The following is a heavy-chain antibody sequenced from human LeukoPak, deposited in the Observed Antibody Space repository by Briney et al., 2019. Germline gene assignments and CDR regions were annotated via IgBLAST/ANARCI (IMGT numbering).Heavy chain of an antibody. Sequence: ASVKVSCKASVYTFTGYYMHWVRQAPGQGLEWMGWINPNSGGTNYAQKFQGRVTMTRDTSISTAYMELSRLRSDDTAVYYCARVLSSGWNYDAFLLWGQGTMVTVSS. CDR3: ARVLSSGWNYDAFLL. J-gene: IGHJ3*01. CDR2: INPNSGGT. V-gene: IGHV1-2*02. D-gene: IGHD6-19*01. CDR1: VYTFTGYY.